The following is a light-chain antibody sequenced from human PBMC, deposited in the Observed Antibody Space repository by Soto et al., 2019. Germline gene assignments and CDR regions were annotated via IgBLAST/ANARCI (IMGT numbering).Light chain of an antibody. CDR3: QVWDISSDHLYV. V-gene: IGLV3-21*02. J-gene: IGLJ1*01. CDR1: RLGAKT. CDR2: DDN. Sequence: SFELTQQPSVSVAPGQPATISCGGNRLGAKTVHWYQQRPGQAPVLVVYDDNDRPSGIPERFSGSNSGNTATLTISRVEAGDEADYYCQVWDISSDHLYVFGTGTKVTVL.